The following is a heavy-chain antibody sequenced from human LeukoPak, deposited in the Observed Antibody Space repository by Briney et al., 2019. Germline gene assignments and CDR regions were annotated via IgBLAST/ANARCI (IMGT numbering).Heavy chain of an antibody. J-gene: IGHJ4*02. CDR3: ARHPGLYCTGGSCREYYFDY. CDR1: GCTFTNDA. CDR2: ISYDGRNK. D-gene: IGHD2-15*01. V-gene: IGHV3-30*04. Sequence: PGGSLRLSCAVSGCTFTNDAMHWVRQAPGKGLEWGALISYDGRNKYYADSVKGRFTVSRDNAKSTLYLQMNSLRGEETDVYYCARHPGLYCTGGSCREYYFDYWGQGALVTVSS.